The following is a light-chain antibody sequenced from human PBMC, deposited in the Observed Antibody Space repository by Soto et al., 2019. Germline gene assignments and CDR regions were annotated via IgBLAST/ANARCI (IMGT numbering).Light chain of an antibody. CDR2: GGT. V-gene: IGKV3-20*01. CDR3: QQYGTSPPT. J-gene: IGKJ3*01. Sequence: EIVLTQSPGTLSLSPGERATLSCRASQSVSSNYLAWYQQKPGQAPRLLMYGGTVRATGIPDRFSGSGSGTDFTLTISMLEPEDFAVYCCQQYGTSPPTFGPGTKVDIK. CDR1: QSVSSNY.